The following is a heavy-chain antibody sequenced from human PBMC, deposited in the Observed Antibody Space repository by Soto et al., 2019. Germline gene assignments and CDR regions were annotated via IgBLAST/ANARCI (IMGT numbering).Heavy chain of an antibody. J-gene: IGHJ6*02. CDR3: ARDLGAAADYYYYYGMDV. V-gene: IGHV1-18*01. CDR1: GYTFTSYG. CDR2: ISAYNGNT. Sequence: ASVKVSCKASGYTFTSYGISWVRQAPGQWLEWMGWISAYNGNTNYAQKLQGRVTMTTDTSTSTAYMELRSLRSDDTAVYYCARDLGAAADYYYYYGMDVWGQGTTVTVSS. D-gene: IGHD6-13*01.